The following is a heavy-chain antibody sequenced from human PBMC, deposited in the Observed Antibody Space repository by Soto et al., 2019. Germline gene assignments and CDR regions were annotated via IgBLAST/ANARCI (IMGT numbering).Heavy chain of an antibody. D-gene: IGHD3-16*01. CDR2: ISSNGGTT. V-gene: IGHV3-64*01. CDR3: ARDMDPRDYNYIAPDASYL. CDR1: GVTFRRYT. J-gene: IGHJ6*02. Sequence: PGGCLRLSCAASGVTFRRYTMRWVRQAPGKGLEYVSAISSNGGTTYYANSVKGRFTISRDNSKNTLYLQMGSLSTEDMAVYYCARDMDPRDYNYIAPDASYLWGQGTTVTVSS.